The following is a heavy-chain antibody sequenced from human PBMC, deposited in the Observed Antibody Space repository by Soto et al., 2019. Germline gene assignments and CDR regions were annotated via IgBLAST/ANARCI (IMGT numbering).Heavy chain of an antibody. CDR2: ISFSGSTI. CDR1: GFIFGDYE. D-gene: IGHD3-10*01. Sequence: GGSLRLSCAASGFIFGDYEMNWVRQAPGKGLEWIAHISFSGSTIYYADSVKGRFSISRDNSNNFLYLQLSGLRADDSAVYYCTRGAGFFYGVDVWGLGTTVTVSS. V-gene: IGHV3-48*03. CDR3: TRGAGFFYGVDV. J-gene: IGHJ6*02.